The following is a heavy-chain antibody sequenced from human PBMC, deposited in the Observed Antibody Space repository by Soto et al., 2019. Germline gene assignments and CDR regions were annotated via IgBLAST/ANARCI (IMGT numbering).Heavy chain of an antibody. D-gene: IGHD6-13*01. CDR3: ARVLGQQLGHSHYYYGMDV. Sequence: EASVKVSCKASGYTFTSYGISWVRQAPGQGLEWMGWISAYNGNTNYAQKLQGRVTMTTDTSTSTAYMELRSLRSDDTAVYYCARVLGQQLGHSHYYYGMDVWGQGTTVTV. V-gene: IGHV1-18*01. CDR2: ISAYNGNT. CDR1: GYTFTSYG. J-gene: IGHJ6*02.